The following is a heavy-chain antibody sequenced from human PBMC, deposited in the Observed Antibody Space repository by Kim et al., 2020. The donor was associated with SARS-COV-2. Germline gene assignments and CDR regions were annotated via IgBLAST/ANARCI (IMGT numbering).Heavy chain of an antibody. V-gene: IGHV3-23*01. CDR2: LDGSGDSA. Sequence: GGSLRLSCGTSGFTFSSYATSWVRQAPGKGLEWVAALDGSGDSAYYADAVRGRFTISRDTSKNTLYLQMDRLRAEDTAVYYCAKRLGYVTSTPFDYRGQGTLVSVSS. CDR1: GFTFSSYA. J-gene: IGHJ4*02. CDR3: AKRLGYVTSTPFDY. D-gene: IGHD6-13*01.